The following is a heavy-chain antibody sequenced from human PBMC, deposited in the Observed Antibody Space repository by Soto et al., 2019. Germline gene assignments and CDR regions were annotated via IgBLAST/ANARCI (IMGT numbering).Heavy chain of an antibody. J-gene: IGHJ4*02. Sequence: QVQLVQSGAEVKKPGASVKVSCKASGYTFTNFGISWVRQAPGQGLEWMGWISAYNGNTNYAQKFQGRVTMTTDTXXSXXXXXXXXLXXDDTAVXXXXXGGTPIDYWGQGTLVTVSS. CDR3: XXGGTPIDY. D-gene: IGHD3-16*01. V-gene: IGHV1-18*01. CDR2: ISAYNGNT. CDR1: GYTFTNFG.